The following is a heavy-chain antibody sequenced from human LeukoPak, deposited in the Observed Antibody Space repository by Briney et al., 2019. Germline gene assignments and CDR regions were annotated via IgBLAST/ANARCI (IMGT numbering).Heavy chain of an antibody. Sequence: GGSLTLSCAASGFTFSSYAPSWVRHAPGKGLEWVSSLSGSGYSTYYADSVKGRFTISGDNSKNTVYLQMNSLRAEDTAVYYCAKDPYGTRYFDYLGQGTLVTVSS. J-gene: IGHJ4*02. CDR2: LSGSGYST. V-gene: IGHV3-23*01. CDR1: GFTFSSYA. CDR3: AKDPYGTRYFDY. D-gene: IGHD2-2*01.